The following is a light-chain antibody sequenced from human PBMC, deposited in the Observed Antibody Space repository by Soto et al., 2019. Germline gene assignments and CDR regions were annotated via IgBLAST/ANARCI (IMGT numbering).Light chain of an antibody. Sequence: DIHMTQSPSTLSASVGYRSTITCRASQSIRYWLAWFQQKAGKAPRLLIYQASRLESGIPSRIRGSESGTDFTLTISSLQAEDFEPYYCQQFHTYPVTFGQGTRLEIK. V-gene: IGKV1-5*03. J-gene: IGKJ5*01. CDR1: QSIRYW. CDR2: QAS. CDR3: QQFHTYPVT.